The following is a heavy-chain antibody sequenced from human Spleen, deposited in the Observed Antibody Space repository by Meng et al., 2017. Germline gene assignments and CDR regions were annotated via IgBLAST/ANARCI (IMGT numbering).Heavy chain of an antibody. J-gene: IGHJ4*02. D-gene: IGHD3-10*01. V-gene: IGHV3-23*01. CDR3: ARHGSGSLMAIGDY. Sequence: GESLKISCAASGFTFSSYAMSWVRQAPGKGLEWVSAISGSGGSTYYADSVKGRFTISRDNAKNSLYLQMNSLRAEDTALYYCARHGSGSLMAIGDYWGQGTLVTVSS. CDR2: ISGSGGST. CDR1: GFTFSSYA.